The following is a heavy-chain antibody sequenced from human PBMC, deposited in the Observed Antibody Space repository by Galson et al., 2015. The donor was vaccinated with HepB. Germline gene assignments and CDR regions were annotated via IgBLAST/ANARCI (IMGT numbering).Heavy chain of an antibody. CDR2: IGRGDNHT. Sequence: SLRLSCATSGFTFSDYYMNWIRQAPGKGLEWVSYIGRGDNHTNYADSVKGRFTISRDNAKNSLSLQMNSLRADDTAVYYCATAVRGRAFDYWGQGTVVTVAS. CDR3: ATAVRGRAFDY. CDR1: GFTFSDYY. J-gene: IGHJ4*02. D-gene: IGHD5-12*01. V-gene: IGHV3-11*03.